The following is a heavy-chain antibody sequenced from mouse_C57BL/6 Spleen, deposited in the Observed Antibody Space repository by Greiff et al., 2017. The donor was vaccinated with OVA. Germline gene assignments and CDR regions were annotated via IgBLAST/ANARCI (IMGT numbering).Heavy chain of an antibody. Sequence: EVQLQESGPELVKPGASVKMSCKASGYTFTDYNMHWVKQSHGKSLEWIGYINPNNGGTSYNQKFKGKATLTVNKSSSTAYMELRSLTSEDSAVYYCARTGYYYGSSFAMDYWGQGTSVTVSS. V-gene: IGHV1-22*01. J-gene: IGHJ4*01. CDR1: GYTFTDYN. CDR2: INPNNGGT. CDR3: ARTGYYYGSSFAMDY. D-gene: IGHD1-1*01.